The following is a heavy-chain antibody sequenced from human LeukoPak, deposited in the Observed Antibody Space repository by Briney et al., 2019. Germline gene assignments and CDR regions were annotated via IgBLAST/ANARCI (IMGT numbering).Heavy chain of an antibody. Sequence: PGGSLRLSCAASGFTFSSYSMSWVRQAPGKGLEWVGFIRSKAYGGTTEYAASVKGRFTISRDDSKSIAYLQMNGLKTEDTAVYYCTRQFRGQLVLRWDYYYYYMDVWGKGTTVTVSS. CDR3: TRQFRGQLVLRWDYYYYYMDV. J-gene: IGHJ6*03. V-gene: IGHV3-49*04. CDR2: IRSKAYGGTT. CDR1: GFTFSSYS. D-gene: IGHD6-6*01.